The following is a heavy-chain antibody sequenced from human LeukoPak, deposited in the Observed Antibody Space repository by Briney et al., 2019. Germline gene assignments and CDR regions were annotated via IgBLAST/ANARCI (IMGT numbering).Heavy chain of an antibody. Sequence: GGSPRLSCAASGFTVSSNYMNWVRQAPGKGLEWASVIYGGGSTYYADSVKGRFTISRDNSKSTLYLQMNSLRAEDTAVYYCARGAGNTVSTRFFDYWGRGTLVTVSS. J-gene: IGHJ4*02. CDR2: IYGGGST. V-gene: IGHV3-53*01. D-gene: IGHD1-1*01. CDR1: GFTVSSNY. CDR3: ARGAGNTVSTRFFDY.